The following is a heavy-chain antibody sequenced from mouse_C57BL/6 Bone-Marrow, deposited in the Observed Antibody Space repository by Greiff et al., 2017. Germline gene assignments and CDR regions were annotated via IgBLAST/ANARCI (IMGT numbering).Heavy chain of an antibody. CDR3: ARWGYYYGSNFDY. Sequence: EVQLQQSGPELVKPGASVKMSCKASGYTFTDYNMHWVKQSHGKSLEWIGYINPNNGGTSYHQKFKGKATLTVNKSSSTAYMELRSLTSEDSAVYYCARWGYYYGSNFDYWGQGTTLTVSS. J-gene: IGHJ2*01. D-gene: IGHD1-1*01. CDR1: GYTFTDYN. V-gene: IGHV1-22*01. CDR2: INPNNGGT.